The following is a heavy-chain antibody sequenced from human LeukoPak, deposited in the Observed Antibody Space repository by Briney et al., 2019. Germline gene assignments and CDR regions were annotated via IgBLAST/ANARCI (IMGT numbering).Heavy chain of an antibody. CDR2: ISYDGSNK. D-gene: IGHD1-14*01. CDR3: AKSGSSSSLDY. Sequence: GRSLRLSCAASGFTFSSYAMHWVRQAPGKGLEWVAVISYDGSNKYYADSVKGRFTISRDNSKNTLYLQMNSLRAEDTAVYYCAKSGSSSSLDYWGQGTLVTVSS. CDR1: GFTFSSYA. V-gene: IGHV3-30*18. J-gene: IGHJ4*02.